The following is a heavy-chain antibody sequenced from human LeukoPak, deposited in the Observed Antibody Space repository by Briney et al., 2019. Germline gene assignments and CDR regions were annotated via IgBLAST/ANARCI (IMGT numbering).Heavy chain of an antibody. J-gene: IGHJ4*02. V-gene: IGHV3-30*18. CDR2: ISYDGSKK. CDR3: AKDLHYYDSSRNFDY. CDR1: GFTFSSYG. D-gene: IGHD3-22*01. Sequence: PGGSLRLSCAASGFTFSSYGMHWVRQAPGKGLERVAVISYDGSKKYYADSVKGRFTISRDNSKNTLYLQMSSLRAEDTAVYYCAKDLHYYDSSRNFDYWGQGTLVTVSS.